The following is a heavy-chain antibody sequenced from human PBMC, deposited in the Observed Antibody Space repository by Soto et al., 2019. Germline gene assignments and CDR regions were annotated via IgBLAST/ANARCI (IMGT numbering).Heavy chain of an antibody. J-gene: IGHJ5*02. Sequence: ASVKVSCKASGGTFSSYAISWVRQAPGQGLEWMGGIIPIFGTANYAQKFQGRVTITADESTSTAYMELSSLRSEDTAVYYCARDPGGNRWFDPWGQGTLVTVSS. D-gene: IGHD3-10*01. CDR1: GGTFSSYA. CDR3: ARDPGGNRWFDP. CDR2: IIPIFGTA. V-gene: IGHV1-69*13.